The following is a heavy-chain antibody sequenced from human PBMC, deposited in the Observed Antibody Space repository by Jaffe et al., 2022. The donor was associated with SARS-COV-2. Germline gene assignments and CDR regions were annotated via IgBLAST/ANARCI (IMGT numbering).Heavy chain of an antibody. J-gene: IGHJ4*02. Sequence: QVQLQQWGAGLLKPSETLSLTCAVYGGTFSGYYWSWIRQSPGKGLEWIAEINHSGSANYNPSLKSRVTISVDTSKNQFSLKLKFVTAADTAMYYCARIISKTYSGSYYGNFDSWGQGSLVTVSS. CDR3: ARIISKTYSGSYYGNFDS. D-gene: IGHD1-26*01. CDR1: GGTFSGYY. V-gene: IGHV4-34*02. CDR2: INHSGSA.